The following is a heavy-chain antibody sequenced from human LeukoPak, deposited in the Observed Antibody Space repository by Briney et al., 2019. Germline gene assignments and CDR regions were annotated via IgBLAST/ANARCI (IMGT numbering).Heavy chain of an antibody. CDR3: ARGGPYYYGSGSYYGFDY. V-gene: IGHV4-34*01. D-gene: IGHD3-10*01. J-gene: IGHJ4*02. CDR2: INHSGST. Sequence: SETLSLTCAVYGGSFSGYYWSWIRQPPGKGLEWIGEINHSGSTNYNPSLKSRVTISVDTSKNEFSLKLNSVTAADTAVYYCARGGPYYYGSGSYYGFDYWGQGTLVTVSS. CDR1: GGSFSGYY.